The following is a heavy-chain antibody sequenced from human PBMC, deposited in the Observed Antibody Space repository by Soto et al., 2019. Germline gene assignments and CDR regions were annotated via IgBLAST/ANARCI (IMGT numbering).Heavy chain of an antibody. Sequence: ASVKVSCKASGYTFTSYGISWVRQAPGQGLEWMGWISAYNGNTNYAQKLQGRVTMTTDTSTSTAYMELRSLRSDDTAVYYCARDRYYDFWSGPTGTSYYYYYGMDVWGQGTTVTVSS. D-gene: IGHD3-3*01. J-gene: IGHJ6*02. CDR3: ARDRYYDFWSGPTGTSYYYYYGMDV. V-gene: IGHV1-18*01. CDR1: GYTFTSYG. CDR2: ISAYNGNT.